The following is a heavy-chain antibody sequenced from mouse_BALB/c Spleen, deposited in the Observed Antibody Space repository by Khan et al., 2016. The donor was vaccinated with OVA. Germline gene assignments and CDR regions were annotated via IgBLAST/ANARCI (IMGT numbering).Heavy chain of an antibody. V-gene: IGHV3-2*02. CDR3: ARMSGGDFDF. D-gene: IGHD4-1*01. Sequence: EVQLQESGPGLVKPSQSLSLTCTVTGYSITSDYAWSWIRQFPGNKLEWMGYISYSGNTKYNPSLKSRISVTRDTSKNQFFLQLNSVTTEDTATYYCARMSGGDFDFWGQGTTLTVSS. CDR2: ISYSGNT. CDR1: GYSITSDYA. J-gene: IGHJ2*01.